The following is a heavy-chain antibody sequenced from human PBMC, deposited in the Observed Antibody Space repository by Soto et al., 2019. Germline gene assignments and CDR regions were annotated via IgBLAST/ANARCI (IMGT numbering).Heavy chain of an antibody. CDR1: GYSFTTYG. Sequence: QVQLVQSGAEVKKPGASVKVSCKASGYSFTTYGISWVRQAPGQGLEWMGWISDYNGNTNYEKKFQGRVTMTTDTSTRQASMELKSRGFDDTPVYYCARGGYSSGPKSSPPPRYYGMDVWGQGTTVTVS. CDR3: ARGGYSSGPKSSPPPRYYGMDV. CDR2: ISDYNGNT. D-gene: IGHD2-21*01. V-gene: IGHV1-18*01. J-gene: IGHJ6*02.